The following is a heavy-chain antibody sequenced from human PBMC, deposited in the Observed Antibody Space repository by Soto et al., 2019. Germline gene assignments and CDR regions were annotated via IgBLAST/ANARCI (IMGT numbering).Heavy chain of an antibody. D-gene: IGHD1-1*01. CDR1: GASISGFY. Sequence: XETLSLRCTVSGASISGFYWSWIRKSAGKGLEWIGLIYATGTTDYNPSLKSRVMMSLDTSKKQFSLKLRSVTAADTAVYYCVRDGTKTLRDWFDSWGQGISVTVSS. CDR3: VRDGTKTLRDWFDS. CDR2: IYATGTT. J-gene: IGHJ5*01. V-gene: IGHV4-4*07.